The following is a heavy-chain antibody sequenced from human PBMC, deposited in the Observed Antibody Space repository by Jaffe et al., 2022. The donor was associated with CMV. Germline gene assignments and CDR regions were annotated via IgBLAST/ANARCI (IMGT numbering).Heavy chain of an antibody. J-gene: IGHJ6*03. CDR1: GFTFEDYA. V-gene: IGHV3-49*04. CDR3: ASVLAYYDFWSGNYGRADYMAV. D-gene: IGHD3-3*01. CDR2: IRSKAYGETT. Sequence: EVQVVESGGGLVQPGRSLRLSCTASGFTFEDYAVTWVRQAPGKGLEWVGVIRSKAYGETTDSAASVRDRFIISKDDSKTIAYLQMNSLTTEDTAVYFCASVLAYYDFWSGNYGRADYMAVWGKGTTVTVSS.